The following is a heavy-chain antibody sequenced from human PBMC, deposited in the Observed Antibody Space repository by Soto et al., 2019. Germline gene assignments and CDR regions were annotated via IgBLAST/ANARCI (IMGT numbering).Heavy chain of an antibody. V-gene: IGHV1-69*13. CDR2: IIPIFGTA. J-gene: IGHJ4*02. Sequence: SVKVSCKASGGTFSSYAISWVRQAPGQGLEWMGGIIPIFGTANYAQKFQGRVTITADESTSTAYMELSSLRSEDTAVYYCASLSHSGSYGDFDYWGQGTLVTVSS. D-gene: IGHD1-26*01. CDR3: ASLSHSGSYGDFDY. CDR1: GGTFSSYA.